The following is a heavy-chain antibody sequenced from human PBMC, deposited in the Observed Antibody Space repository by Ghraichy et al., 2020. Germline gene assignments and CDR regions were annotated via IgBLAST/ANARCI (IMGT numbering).Heavy chain of an antibody. D-gene: IGHD4-17*01. CDR1: GFTFSSSV. CDR2: LSGNGART. J-gene: IGHJ4*02. Sequence: GGSLRLSCAASGFTFSSSVMTWVRQAPGKGLEWVSALSGNGARTYYADSVKGRFTISRDNSKNTLYLQMNSLRAEDTAIDYCANTYGDYWGYFGYWGQGTLVTVSS. CDR3: ANTYGDYWGYFGY. V-gene: IGHV3-23*01.